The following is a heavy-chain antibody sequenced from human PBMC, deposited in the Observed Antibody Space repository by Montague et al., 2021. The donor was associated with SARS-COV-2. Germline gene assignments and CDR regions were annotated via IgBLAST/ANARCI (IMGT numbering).Heavy chain of an antibody. D-gene: IGHD3-9*01. CDR2: IYCSGST. V-gene: IGHV4-31*03. CDR1: GGSISSGGYY. CDR3: ARERYSFSLTRGSTWFDP. Sequence: TLSLTCTVSGGSISSGGYYWSWIRQHPGKGLEWIGYIYCSGSTYYNPSLKSRVTISVDTSKNQFSLKLSSVTAADTAVYYCARERYSFSLTRGSTWFDPWGQGTLVTVSS. J-gene: IGHJ5*02.